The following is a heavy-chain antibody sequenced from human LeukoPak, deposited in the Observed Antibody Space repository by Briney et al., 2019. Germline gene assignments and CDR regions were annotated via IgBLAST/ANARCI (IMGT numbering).Heavy chain of an antibody. Sequence: SETLSLTCTVSGYSITSGFYWGWIRQPPGKGLEWIGTIHHSGSTNYSPSLKSRVTISLDTSKNQFSLKLSSVTAADTAVYYCARGFRGDIFDYWGQGTLVTVSS. V-gene: IGHV4-38-2*02. J-gene: IGHJ4*02. CDR1: GYSITSGFY. CDR2: IHHSGST. CDR3: ARGFRGDIFDY. D-gene: IGHD2-15*01.